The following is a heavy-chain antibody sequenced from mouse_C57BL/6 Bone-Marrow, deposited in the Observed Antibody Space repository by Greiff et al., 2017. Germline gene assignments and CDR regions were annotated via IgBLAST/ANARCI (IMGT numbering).Heavy chain of an antibody. J-gene: IGHJ2*01. V-gene: IGHV1-81*01. CDR3: AREGYYGSSDY. CDR2: IYPRSGNT. D-gene: IGHD1-1*01. Sequence: QVQLQQSGAELARPGASVKLSCKASGYTFTSSGISWVKQRTGQGLEWIGEIYPRSGNTYSNEKFKGKATLTAAKSSCTAYMELRILTSEDSAVYFCAREGYYGSSDYWGQGTTLTVSS. CDR1: GYTFTSSG.